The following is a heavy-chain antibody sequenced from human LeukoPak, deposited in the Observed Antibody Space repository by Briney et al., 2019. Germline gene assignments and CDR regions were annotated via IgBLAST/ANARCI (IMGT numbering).Heavy chain of an antibody. CDR3: ARGASLFRGGFDY. Sequence: PGGSLRLSCVVSGFTFSSYGMQWVRQAPGRGPEWVAVISYDGSNKYYADSVKGRFTISRDNSKNTLYLQMNSLRAEDTAVYYCARGASLFRGGFDYWGQGTLVTVSS. CDR2: ISYDGSNK. V-gene: IGHV3-30*03. J-gene: IGHJ4*02. CDR1: GFTFSSYG. D-gene: IGHD3-10*01.